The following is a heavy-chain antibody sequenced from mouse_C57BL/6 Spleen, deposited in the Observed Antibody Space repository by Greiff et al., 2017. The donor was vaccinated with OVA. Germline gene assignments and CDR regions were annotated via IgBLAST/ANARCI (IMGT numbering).Heavy chain of an antibody. D-gene: IGHD1-1*01. Sequence: EVQLVESGPELVKPGASVKLSCKASGYSFTDYNMNWVKQSNGKSLEWIGVINPNYGTTSYDQKFKGKATLTVDPSSSTAYMQLNSLTSEDAAFYYGARERYYGSSPWFADWGHTTLVTV. CDR2: INPNYGTT. CDR1: GYSFTDYN. V-gene: IGHV1-39*01. J-gene: IGHJ3*01. CDR3: ARERYYGSSPWFAD.